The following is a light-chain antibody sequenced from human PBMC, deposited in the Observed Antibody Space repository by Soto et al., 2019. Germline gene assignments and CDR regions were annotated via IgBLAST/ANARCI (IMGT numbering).Light chain of an antibody. V-gene: IGKV1-6*01. CDR2: GAT. CDR3: LQDYNYPRT. J-gene: IGKJ1*01. Sequence: ALQMTQSASSLSTYVGDRVTITCRASQDIRTELGWYQQKPGRAPKLLIYGATTLQSGVPSRFSGSGSGTDFTLTISGLQPEDFATYYCLQDYNYPRTFGQGTKVDIK. CDR1: QDIRTE.